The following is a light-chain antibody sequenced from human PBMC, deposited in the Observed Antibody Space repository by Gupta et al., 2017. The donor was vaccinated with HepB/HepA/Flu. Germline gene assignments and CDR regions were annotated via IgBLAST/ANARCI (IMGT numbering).Light chain of an antibody. V-gene: IGLV1-40*01. J-gene: IGLJ2*01. Sequence: QSVRTEPPSLSGAPVQVVTITCTGSSSNIGAGYDVHGYQQLPGTAPKLLIYGNSNRPSGVPDRFSGSKSGTSASLAITGLQAEDEADYYCQSYDSSLSGVVFGGGTKLTVL. CDR1: SSNIGAGYD. CDR2: GNS. CDR3: QSYDSSLSGVV.